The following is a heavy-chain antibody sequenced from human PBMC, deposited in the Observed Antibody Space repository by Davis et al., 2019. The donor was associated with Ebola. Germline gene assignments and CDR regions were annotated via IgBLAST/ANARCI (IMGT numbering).Heavy chain of an antibody. Sequence: AASVKVSCKASGYTFTSYYMHWVRQAPGQGLEWMGWISAYNGNTNYAQKLQGRVTMTTDTSTSTAYMELRSLRSDDTAVYYCARAEYNWNSFAYWGQGTLVTVSS. J-gene: IGHJ4*02. V-gene: IGHV1-18*04. CDR2: ISAYNGNT. CDR3: ARAEYNWNSFAY. D-gene: IGHD1-7*01. CDR1: GYTFTSYY.